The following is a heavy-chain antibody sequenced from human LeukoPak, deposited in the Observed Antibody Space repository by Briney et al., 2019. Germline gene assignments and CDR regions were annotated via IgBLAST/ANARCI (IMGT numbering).Heavy chain of an antibody. Sequence: PGGSLRLSCAASGFTFSSYAMSWVRRAPGKGLEWVSTISGSGVSTYYADSVKGRFTISRDNSKNTLYLQMNSLRAEDTAVYYCAKDVRGYDALIDYWGQGTLVTVSS. CDR1: GFTFSSYA. D-gene: IGHD5-12*01. J-gene: IGHJ4*02. V-gene: IGHV3-23*01. CDR3: AKDVRGYDALIDY. CDR2: ISGSGVST.